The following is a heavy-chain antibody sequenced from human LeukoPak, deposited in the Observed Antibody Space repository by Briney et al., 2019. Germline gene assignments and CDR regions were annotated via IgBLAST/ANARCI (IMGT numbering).Heavy chain of an antibody. CDR2: IKSKTDGGTT. CDR1: GFTFSNAW. J-gene: IGHJ4*02. Sequence: GGSLRLSCAASGFTFSNAWMSWVRQAPGKGLEWVGRIKSKTDGGTTDYAAPVKGRFTISRDNAKNSLFLQMSSLRGEDTALYYCATEHWGPNSWGQGTLVTVSS. V-gene: IGHV3-15*01. D-gene: IGHD3-16*01. CDR3: ATEHWGPNS.